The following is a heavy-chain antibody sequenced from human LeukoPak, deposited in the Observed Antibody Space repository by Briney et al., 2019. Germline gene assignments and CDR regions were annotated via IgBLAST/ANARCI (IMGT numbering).Heavy chain of an antibody. CDR1: GGSFSGYY. CDR2: INHSGST. D-gene: IGHD3-10*01. CDR3: ARGEVTMVRGVIIAWFDP. J-gene: IGHJ5*02. V-gene: IGHV4-34*01. Sequence: SETLSLTCAVYGGSFSGYYWSWIRQPPGKGLEWIGEINHSGSTNYNPSLKSRFTISVDTSKNQFSLKLSSVTAADRAVYYCARGEVTMVRGVIIAWFDPWGQGTLVTVSS.